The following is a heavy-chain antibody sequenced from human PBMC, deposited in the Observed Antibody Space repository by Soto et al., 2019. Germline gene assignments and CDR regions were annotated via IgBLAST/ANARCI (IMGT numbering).Heavy chain of an antibody. CDR2: IYYSGST. CDR1: GGSISSGGYY. J-gene: IGHJ5*02. CDR3: ARWTRAVYNWFDP. V-gene: IGHV4-31*01. D-gene: IGHD1-20*01. Sequence: QVQLQESGPGLVKPSQTLSLTCTVSGGSISSGGYYWSWIRQHPGKGLEWIGYIYYSGSTYYNPSLKSLVTISVDTSKNQFSLKLSSVTAADTAVYYCARWTRAVYNWFDPCGQGTLVTVSS.